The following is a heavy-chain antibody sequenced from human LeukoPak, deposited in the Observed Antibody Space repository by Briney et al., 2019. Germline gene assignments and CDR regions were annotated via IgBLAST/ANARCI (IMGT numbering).Heavy chain of an antibody. Sequence: PGGSLRLSCSASGFTFSDYDMNWVRQAPGKGLEWVSSISYLSSHVYYGDSVKGRFSISRDNAKNSLYLQMNSLGAEDTAIYYCGRAFPPLRTSSAGDLWGQGILVTVS. CDR2: ISYLSSHV. CDR3: GRAFPPLRTSSAGDL. D-gene: IGHD3-16*01. J-gene: IGHJ4*02. V-gene: IGHV3-21*01. CDR1: GFTFSDYD.